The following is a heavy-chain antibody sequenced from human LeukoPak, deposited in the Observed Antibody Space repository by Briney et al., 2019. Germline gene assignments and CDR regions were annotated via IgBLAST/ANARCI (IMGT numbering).Heavy chain of an antibody. CDR1: GFTFSSYG. CDR3: ARAGDYDYVWGSYRYYFDY. CDR2: IWYDGSNK. V-gene: IGHV3-33*01. J-gene: IGHJ4*02. Sequence: GGSLRLSCAASGFTFSSYGMHWVRQAPGKGLEWVAVIWYDGSNKYYADSVKGRFTISRDNSKDTLYLQMNSLRAEDTAVYYCARAGDYDYVWGSYRYYFDYWGRGTLVTVPS. D-gene: IGHD3-16*02.